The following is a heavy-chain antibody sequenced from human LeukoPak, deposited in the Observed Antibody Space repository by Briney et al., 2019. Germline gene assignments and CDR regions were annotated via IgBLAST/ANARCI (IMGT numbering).Heavy chain of an antibody. CDR3: VRDWDHFDFDS. CDR2: IKGDGSHT. D-gene: IGHD1-26*01. V-gene: IGHV3-74*01. J-gene: IGHJ5*01. Sequence: PGGSLRLSCAASGFTFRDYWTDWIRQAPGKGLVWVSRIKGDGSHTIYADSVKGRFTISRDNAKNTLYLQMKSLRVEDTALYYCVRDWDHFDFDSWGQGTLVTVSS. CDR1: GFTFRDYW.